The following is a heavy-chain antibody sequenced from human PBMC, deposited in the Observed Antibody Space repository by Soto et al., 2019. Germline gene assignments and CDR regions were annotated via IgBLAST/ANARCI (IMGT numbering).Heavy chain of an antibody. CDR1: GFTFISSF. V-gene: IGHV3-7*03. CDR2: INQDGGGT. J-gene: IGHJ4*02. CDR3: ARYFRGSGRYFFDY. Sequence: GGSLRLSCVAYGFTFISSFMGWVRQAPGKGLEWVANINQDGGGTYYVDSVEGRFTISRDNAKDSLYLQMNSLRGEDTAVYYCARYFRGSGRYFFDYWGQGTLVTVSS. D-gene: IGHD6-19*01.